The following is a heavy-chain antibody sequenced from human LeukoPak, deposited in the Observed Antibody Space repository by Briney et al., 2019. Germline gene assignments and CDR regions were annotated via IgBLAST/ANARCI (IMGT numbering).Heavy chain of an antibody. CDR2: IKQDGSEK. CDR3: ARGKVAPDY. J-gene: IGHJ4*02. Sequence: GGSLRLSCAASGFTFSSFWMGWVRQAPGKGLEWVANIKQDGSEKYYVDSVKGRFTISRDNAKNSLYLQMNSLKAEDTAVYYCARGKVAPDYWGQGTLVTVSS. V-gene: IGHV3-7*01. D-gene: IGHD2-15*01. CDR1: GFTFSSFW.